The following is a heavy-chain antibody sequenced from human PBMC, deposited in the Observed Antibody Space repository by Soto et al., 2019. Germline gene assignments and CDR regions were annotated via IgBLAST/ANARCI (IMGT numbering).Heavy chain of an antibody. Sequence: PSETLSLTCAVYGGSFSGYYWSWIRQPPGKGLEWIGEINHSGSTNYNPSLKSRVTISVDTSKNQFSLKLSSVTAADTAVYYCARGYIMITFGGVIVQYSWFDPWGQGTLVTVSS. V-gene: IGHV4-34*01. CDR1: GGSFSGYY. D-gene: IGHD3-16*02. J-gene: IGHJ5*02. CDR3: ARGYIMITFGGVIVQYSWFDP. CDR2: INHSGST.